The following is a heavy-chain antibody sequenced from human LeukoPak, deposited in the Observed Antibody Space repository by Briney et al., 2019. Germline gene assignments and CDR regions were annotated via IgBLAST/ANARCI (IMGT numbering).Heavy chain of an antibody. V-gene: IGHV3-23*01. Sequence: GGSLRLSCAASGFTFSSYAMSWVRQAPGKGLEWVSAISGSGGSTYYADSVKGRFTISRDNSKNTLYLQMNSLRAEDTAVYYCARGVARTGYFIDYWGQGTLVTVSS. CDR3: ARGVARTGYFIDY. CDR1: GFTFSSYA. D-gene: IGHD2-15*01. J-gene: IGHJ4*02. CDR2: ISGSGGST.